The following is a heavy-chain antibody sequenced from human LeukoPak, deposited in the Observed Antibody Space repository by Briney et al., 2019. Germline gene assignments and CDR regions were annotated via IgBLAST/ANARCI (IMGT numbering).Heavy chain of an antibody. Sequence: SETLSLTCAVSGYSISSGYYWGWIRQPPGKALEWIGTTYHSGTTYYNPSLKSRVTISVDTSKNQFSLKLSSVTAADTAVYYCARLTSSHYFDYWGQGTLVTVSS. V-gene: IGHV4-38-2*01. CDR2: TYHSGTT. CDR1: GYSISSGYY. D-gene: IGHD1-1*01. CDR3: ARLTSSHYFDY. J-gene: IGHJ4*02.